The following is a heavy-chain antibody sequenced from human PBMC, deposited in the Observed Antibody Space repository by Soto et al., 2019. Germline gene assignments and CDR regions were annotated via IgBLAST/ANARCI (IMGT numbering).Heavy chain of an antibody. D-gene: IGHD2-15*01. J-gene: IGHJ6*02. V-gene: IGHV3-15*07. CDR1: GFSFSNAW. Sequence: EVQLVESGGGLVKPGGSLRLSCAASGFSFSNAWMNWVRQAPGKGLEWVGRIKRKIDGEATDYAGTVKGRFTVFRDDSKSALYLQMNSLKGDDTAVYYCTTGSVEGVWGQGTTVTVS. CDR3: TTGSVEGV. CDR2: IKRKIDGEAT.